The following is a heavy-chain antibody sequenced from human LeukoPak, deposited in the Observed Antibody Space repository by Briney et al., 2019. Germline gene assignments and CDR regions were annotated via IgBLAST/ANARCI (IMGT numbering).Heavy chain of an antibody. CDR2: ISTYNGNT. J-gene: IGHJ4*02. CDR3: ARVLRYDFWSASYFDY. V-gene: IGHV1-18*01. Sequence: GASVKVSCKASGYTFNSYDISWVRQAPGQGLEWMAWISTYNGNTNYAQKVQGRATMTTDTSTSTAYMELRSLRSDDTAVYYCARVLRYDFWSASYFDYWGQGTLVTVSS. D-gene: IGHD3-3*01. CDR1: GYTFNSYD.